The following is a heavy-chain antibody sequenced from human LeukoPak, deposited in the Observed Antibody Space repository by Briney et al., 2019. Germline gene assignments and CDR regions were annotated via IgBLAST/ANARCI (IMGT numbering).Heavy chain of an antibody. Sequence: PSETLSLTCTVSGASIRSHYWSWIRQAPGKGLEYIGYIYYTGSTNYNPSLKSRLSISVDTFKNQFSLRLRSVTAADTAVYYCARVRAVAGTPPDYWGQGTLVTVSS. CDR2: IYYTGST. D-gene: IGHD6-19*01. J-gene: IGHJ4*02. CDR3: ARVRAVAGTPPDY. V-gene: IGHV4-59*08. CDR1: GASIRSHY.